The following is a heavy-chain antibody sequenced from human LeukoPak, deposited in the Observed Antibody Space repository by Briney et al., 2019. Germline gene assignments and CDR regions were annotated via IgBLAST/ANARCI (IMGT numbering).Heavy chain of an antibody. CDR3: ARDKWGSEDY. D-gene: IGHD7-27*01. Sequence: GGSLRLSCAASGFTFSSYSMNWVRQAPGKGLEWVSSISSSSSYIYYADSVKGRFTISRGNAKNTLYLQMNGLRAEDTAVYYCARDKWGSEDYWGQGTLVTVSS. CDR1: GFTFSSYS. V-gene: IGHV3-21*01. CDR2: ISSSSSYI. J-gene: IGHJ4*02.